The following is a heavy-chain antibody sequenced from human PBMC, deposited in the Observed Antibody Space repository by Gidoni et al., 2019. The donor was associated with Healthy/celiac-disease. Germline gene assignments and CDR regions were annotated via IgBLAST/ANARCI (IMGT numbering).Heavy chain of an antibody. J-gene: IGHJ4*02. CDR2: ISYDGSHT. Sequence: QVQLVEAGGGVVQPGRSLRRSCEASGFTFSSYAMHWVRQAQGKGLEWVAVISYDGSHTYSADSVKGRFTISRDNSKNTLYLQMNSLRAEDTAVYYCASLVCTGGVCPSNWGQGTLVTVSS. D-gene: IGHD2-8*02. CDR1: GFTFSSYA. V-gene: IGHV3-30*04. CDR3: ASLVCTGGVCPSN.